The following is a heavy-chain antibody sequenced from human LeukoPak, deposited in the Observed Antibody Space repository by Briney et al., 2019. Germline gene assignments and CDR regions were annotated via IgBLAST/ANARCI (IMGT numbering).Heavy chain of an antibody. Sequence: GGSLRLSCAASGFTFSDYYMSWIRQAPGKGLEWVSYISSSGSTIYYAGSVKGRFTISRDNAKNSLYLQMNSLRSEDTAMYYCARDDVRGHFYPYGMDVWGQGTTVTVSS. CDR3: ARDDVRGHFYPYGMDV. D-gene: IGHD2/OR15-2a*01. V-gene: IGHV3-11*01. J-gene: IGHJ6*02. CDR1: GFTFSDYY. CDR2: ISSSGSTI.